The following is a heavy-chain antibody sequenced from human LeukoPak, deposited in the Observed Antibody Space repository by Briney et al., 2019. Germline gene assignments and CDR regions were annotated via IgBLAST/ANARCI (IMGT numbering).Heavy chain of an antibody. CDR3: QQTTSPHGMDA. CDR2: ISRSGSNI. Sequence: GGSLRLSCAASGFTFSSYGITWVRQAPGKGLEWDPSISRSGSNIYYAYSVKGRFTISRHHAKNPLYLQMDSLRDDDTAVYYCQQTTSPHGMDAWGQATTVTVSS. D-gene: IGHD4-17*01. J-gene: IGHJ6*02. V-gene: IGHV3-21*01. CDR1: GFTFSSYG.